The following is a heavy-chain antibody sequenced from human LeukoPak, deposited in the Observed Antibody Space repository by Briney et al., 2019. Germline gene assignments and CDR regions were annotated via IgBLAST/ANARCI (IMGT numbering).Heavy chain of an antibody. CDR1: GGSISSGGYY. D-gene: IGHD5-12*01. Sequence: SETLSLTCTVSGGSISSGGYYWSWIRQHPGKGLEWIGYIYYRGSTYYNPSLKSRVTISVDTSKNQFSLKLSSVTAADTAVYYCARVPSGYDGGYFDYWGQGTLVTVSS. CDR2: IYYRGST. CDR3: ARVPSGYDGGYFDY. V-gene: IGHV4-31*03. J-gene: IGHJ4*02.